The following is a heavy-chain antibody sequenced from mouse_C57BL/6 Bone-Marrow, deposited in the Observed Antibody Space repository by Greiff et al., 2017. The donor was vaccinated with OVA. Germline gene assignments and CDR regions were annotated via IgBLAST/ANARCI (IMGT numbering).Heavy chain of an antibody. CDR1: GFTFSSYG. Sequence: EVKLMESGGDLVKPGGSLKLSCAASGFTFSSYGMSWVRQTPDKRLEWVATISSGGSYTYYPDSVKGRFTISRDNAKNTLYLQMSSLKSEDTAMYYWARHGEYGSFFDYWGQGTTLTVSS. V-gene: IGHV5-6*01. CDR2: ISSGGSYT. D-gene: IGHD1-1*01. J-gene: IGHJ2*01. CDR3: ARHGEYGSFFDY.